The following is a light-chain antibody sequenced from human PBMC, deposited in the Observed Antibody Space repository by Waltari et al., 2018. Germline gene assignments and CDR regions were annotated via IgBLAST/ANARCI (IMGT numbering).Light chain of an antibody. CDR3: QQYDSYSLLS. CDR2: RAS. Sequence: QMAQSPSTLSASVGDTVTISCPASQVIRSWVAWYQHKPGKAPKLLIYRASTFVTGAPSRFSSSVSSTHFTRTISRLQPDEAATYFCQQYDSYSLLSFGGGTTVELK. CDR1: QVIRSW. V-gene: IGKV1-5*03. J-gene: IGKJ4*01.